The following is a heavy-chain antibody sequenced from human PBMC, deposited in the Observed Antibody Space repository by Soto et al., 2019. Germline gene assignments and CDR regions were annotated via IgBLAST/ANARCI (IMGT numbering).Heavy chain of an antibody. Sequence: ASVKVSCKASGYTFTSYGISWVRRAPGQGLEWMGWISAYNGNTNYAQKLQGRVTMTTDTSTSTAYMELRSLRSDDTAVYYCARGKGLTYYYDSSGPNDAFDIWGQGTMVTVSS. D-gene: IGHD3-22*01. CDR1: GYTFTSYG. V-gene: IGHV1-18*04. J-gene: IGHJ3*02. CDR2: ISAYNGNT. CDR3: ARGKGLTYYYDSSGPNDAFDI.